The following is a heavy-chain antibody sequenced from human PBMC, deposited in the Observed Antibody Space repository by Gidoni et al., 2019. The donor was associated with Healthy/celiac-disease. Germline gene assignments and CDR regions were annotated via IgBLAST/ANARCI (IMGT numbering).Heavy chain of an antibody. CDR2: ISAYNGNT. CDR1: GYTFTSYG. J-gene: IGHJ3*02. V-gene: IGHV1-18*01. Sequence: QVQLVQSGAEVKKPGASVKVSCKASGYTFTSYGISWVRQAPGQGLEWMGWISAYNGNTNYAQKLQGRVTMTTDTSTSTAYMELRSLRSDDTAVYYCARAIVVVPAATPDDAFDIWGQGTMVTVSS. CDR3: ARAIVVVPAATPDDAFDI. D-gene: IGHD2-2*01.